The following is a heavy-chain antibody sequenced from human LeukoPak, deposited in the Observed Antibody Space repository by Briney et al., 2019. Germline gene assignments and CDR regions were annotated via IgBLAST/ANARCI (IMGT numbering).Heavy chain of an antibody. V-gene: IGHV4-30-4*01. CDR1: GGSISSGDYY. CDR3: ARGRDIALTSQVAFDI. D-gene: IGHD2-15*01. J-gene: IGHJ3*02. CDR2: IYYSGST. Sequence: PSETLSLTCTVSGGSISSGDYYWSWIRQPPGKGLEWIGYIYYSGSTYYNPSLKSRVTISVDTSKNQFSLKLSSVTAADTAVYYCARGRDIALTSQVAFDIWGQGTMVTVSS.